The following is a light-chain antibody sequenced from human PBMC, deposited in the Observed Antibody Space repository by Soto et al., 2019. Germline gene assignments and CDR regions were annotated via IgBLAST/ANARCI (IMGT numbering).Light chain of an antibody. Sequence: QSALAQPASVSGSRGQSITISCTGTSTDVGRYNYVSWFQQHPGKVPKLIIYDVSNWPSGVSHRFSGSKSGNTASLTISGLQPEDEADYYCCSFTSSSTFVFGTGTKLTVL. V-gene: IGLV2-14*03. CDR1: STDVGRYNY. J-gene: IGLJ1*01. CDR3: CSFTSSSTFV. CDR2: DVS.